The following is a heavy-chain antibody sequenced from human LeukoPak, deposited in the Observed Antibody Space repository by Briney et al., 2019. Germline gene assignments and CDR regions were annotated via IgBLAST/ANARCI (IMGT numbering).Heavy chain of an antibody. CDR2: ISSSSSTI. Sequence: GGSLRLSCAASGFTFSSYSMNWVRQAPGKGLEWVSYISSSSSTIYYADSVKGRFTISRDNAKNSLYLQMNSLRAEDTAVYYCARDSSSWYVGAWYFDYWGQGTLVTVSS. CDR1: GFTFSSYS. CDR3: ARDSSSWYVGAWYFDY. V-gene: IGHV3-48*01. J-gene: IGHJ4*02. D-gene: IGHD6-13*01.